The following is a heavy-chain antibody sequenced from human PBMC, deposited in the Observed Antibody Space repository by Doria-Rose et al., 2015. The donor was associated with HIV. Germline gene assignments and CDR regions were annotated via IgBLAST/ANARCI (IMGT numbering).Heavy chain of an antibody. V-gene: IGHV4-30-4*01. Sequence: ITYSGSPYCNPSLKSRVTISVDTSKNQFSLKLSSVPAADTAVYYCARADLWFGELSYFDYWDQGTLVTVSS. CDR2: ITYSGSP. CDR3: ARADLWFGELSYFDY. J-gene: IGHJ4*02. D-gene: IGHD3-10*01.